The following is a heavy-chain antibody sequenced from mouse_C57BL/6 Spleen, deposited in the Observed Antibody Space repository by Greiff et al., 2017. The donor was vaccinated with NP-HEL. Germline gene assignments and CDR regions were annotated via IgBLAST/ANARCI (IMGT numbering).Heavy chain of an antibody. Sequence: QVQLQQPGAELVKPGASVKLSCKASGYTFTSYWMHWVKQRPGQGLEWIGMIHPNSGSTNYNEKFKSKATLTVDKSSSTAYMQLSSLTSEDSAVYYCAREENYYGSPYWYFDVWGTGTTVTVSS. D-gene: IGHD1-1*01. CDR2: IHPNSGST. V-gene: IGHV1-64*01. CDR1: GYTFTSYW. CDR3: AREENYYGSPYWYFDV. J-gene: IGHJ1*03.